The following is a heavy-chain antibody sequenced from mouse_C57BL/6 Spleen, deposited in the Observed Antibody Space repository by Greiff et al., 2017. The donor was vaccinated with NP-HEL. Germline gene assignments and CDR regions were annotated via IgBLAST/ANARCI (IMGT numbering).Heavy chain of an antibody. V-gene: IGHV10-1*01. J-gene: IGHJ4*01. CDR1: GFSFNTYA. Sequence: DVKLVESGGGLVQPKGSLKLSCAASGFSFNTYAMNWVRQAPGKGLEWVARIRSKSNNYATYYADSVKDRFTISRDDSESMLYLQMNNLKTEDTAMYYCVRQTTVDYYAMDYWGQGTSVTVSS. D-gene: IGHD1-1*01. CDR3: VRQTTVDYYAMDY. CDR2: IRSKSNNYAT.